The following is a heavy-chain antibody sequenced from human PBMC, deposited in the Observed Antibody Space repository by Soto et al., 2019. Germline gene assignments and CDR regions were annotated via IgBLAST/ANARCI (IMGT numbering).Heavy chain of an antibody. J-gene: IGHJ5*02. V-gene: IGHV3-23*01. CDR1: GFTFSSYA. CDR2: ISGSGGST. D-gene: IGHD3-10*01. CDR3: ANVLLWFGEPPGP. Sequence: GGSLRLSCAASGFTFSSYAMRWVRQASGKGLEWVSAISGSGGSTYYADSVKGRFTISRDNSKNTLYLQINSLRAEDTAVYYCANVLLWFGEPPGPWGQGTLVTVSS.